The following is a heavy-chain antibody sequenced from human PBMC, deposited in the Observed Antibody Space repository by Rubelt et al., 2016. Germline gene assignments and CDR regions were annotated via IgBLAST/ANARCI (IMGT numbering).Heavy chain of an antibody. CDR3: ARGKGRRRAPMDY. J-gene: IGHJ4*02. CDR1: GGSFSGYY. V-gene: IGHV4-34*01. Sequence: QVQLQQWGAGLLKPSETLSLTCAVYGGSFSGYYWSWIRQPPGKGLEWIGEINHSGSTNYNPSLRSGVPISVEPSKNQFSLKLSSVTAADTAAYYCARGKGRRRAPMDYWGQGTLVTVSS. CDR2: INHSGST.